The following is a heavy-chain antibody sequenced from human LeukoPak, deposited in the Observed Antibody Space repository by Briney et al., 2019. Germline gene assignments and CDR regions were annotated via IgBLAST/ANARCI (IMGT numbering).Heavy chain of an antibody. J-gene: IGHJ4*02. D-gene: IGHD3-22*01. CDR3: ARVYDSNVGYFDY. CDR2: IIPIFGTA. Sequence: GASVKVSCKASGGTFSSYAISWVRQAPGRGLEWMGGIIPIFGTANYAQKFQGRVTITADESTTTAYMELSSLRSEDTAVYYCARVYDSNVGYFDYWGQGTLVTVSS. V-gene: IGHV1-69*13. CDR1: GGTFSSYA.